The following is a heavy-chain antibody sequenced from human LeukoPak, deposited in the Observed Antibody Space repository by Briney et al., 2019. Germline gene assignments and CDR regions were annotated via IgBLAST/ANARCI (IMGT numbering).Heavy chain of an antibody. J-gene: IGHJ4*02. Sequence: GGSLRLSCAASGFTFSSYWMHWVRQAPGKGLVWVSRTNSDGSSTSYADSVKGRFTISRDNAKNTLYLQMNSLRAEDTAVYYCARERDILTGYYPFDYWGQGTLVTVSS. CDR3: ARERDILTGYYPFDY. D-gene: IGHD3-9*01. CDR2: TNSDGSST. CDR1: GFTFSSYW. V-gene: IGHV3-74*01.